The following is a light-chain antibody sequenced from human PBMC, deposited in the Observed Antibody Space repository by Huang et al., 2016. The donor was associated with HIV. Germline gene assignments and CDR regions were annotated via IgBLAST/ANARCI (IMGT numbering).Light chain of an antibody. CDR2: AAS. CDR3: QKYNSAPPT. V-gene: IGKV1-27*01. J-gene: IGKJ1*01. CDR1: QDISNY. Sequence: DIRMTQSPSSLSASVGDRVTITCRASQDISNYLAWYQQKPGKGPKLLIYAASTLQSGVPSRFSGSGSGTDFTLTISSLQPEDVATYYCQKYNSAPPTFGQGTKVEIK.